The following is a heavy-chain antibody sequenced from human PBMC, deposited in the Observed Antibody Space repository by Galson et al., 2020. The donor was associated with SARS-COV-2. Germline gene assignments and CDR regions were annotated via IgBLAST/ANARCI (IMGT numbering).Heavy chain of an antibody. CDR3: ARDFWGSGFDNYGLDV. CDR2: IYYSGST. CDR1: SGSISRYY. Sequence: SETLSLTCTVSSGSISRYYWTWIRQPPGTGPEWHGNIYYSGSTSYNPALKGRVTISVDMSKYQSSLQLTSVTAADTAVYYCARDFWGSGFDNYGLDVWGQGTTVTVSS. V-gene: IGHV4-59*01. D-gene: IGHD5-12*01. J-gene: IGHJ6*02.